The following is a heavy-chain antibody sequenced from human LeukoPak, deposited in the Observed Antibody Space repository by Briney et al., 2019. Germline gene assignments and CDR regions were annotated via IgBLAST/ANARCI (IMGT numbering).Heavy chain of an antibody. D-gene: IGHD6-13*01. CDR3: ARASIAAAGYYFDY. J-gene: IGHJ4*02. Sequence: GGSLRLSFAASGFTVSSNYMSWVRQAPGEGLEWVSVIYSGGSTYYADSVKGRFSISRDNSKNTLYLQMNSLRAEDTAVYYCARASIAAAGYYFDYWGQGTLVTVSS. V-gene: IGHV3-66*01. CDR1: GFTVSSNY. CDR2: IYSGGST.